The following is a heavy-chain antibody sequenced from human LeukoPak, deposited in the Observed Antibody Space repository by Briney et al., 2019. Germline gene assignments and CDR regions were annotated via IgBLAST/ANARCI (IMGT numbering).Heavy chain of an antibody. D-gene: IGHD6-13*01. V-gene: IGHV4-59*01. Sequence: SETLSLTCTVSGGSISSYYWSWIRQPPGKGLEWIGYIYYSGSTNYNPSLKSRVTISVDTSKNQFSLKLSSVTAADTAVYYCARVGLAAAGTGVGYWGQGTLVTVSS. CDR1: GGSISSYY. CDR3: ARVGLAAAGTGVGY. J-gene: IGHJ4*02. CDR2: IYYSGST.